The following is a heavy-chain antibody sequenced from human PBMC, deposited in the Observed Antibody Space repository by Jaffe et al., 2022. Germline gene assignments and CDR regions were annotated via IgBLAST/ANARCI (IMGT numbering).Heavy chain of an antibody. V-gene: IGHV3-7*05. Sequence: EVQLVESGGGLVQPGGSLRLSCAASGFTFSSYWMSWVRQAPGKGLEWVANIKQDGSEKYYVDSVKGRFTISRDNAKNSLYLQMNSLRAEDTAVYYCAREFQAITAYYFDYWGQGTLVTVSS. J-gene: IGHJ4*02. CDR1: GFTFSSYW. CDR3: AREFQAITAYYFDY. D-gene: IGHD1-20*01. CDR2: IKQDGSEK.